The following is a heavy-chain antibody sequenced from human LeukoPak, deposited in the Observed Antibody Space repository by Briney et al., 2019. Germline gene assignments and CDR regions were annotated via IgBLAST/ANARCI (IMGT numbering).Heavy chain of an antibody. J-gene: IGHJ4*02. Sequence: GSLRLSCAASGFTFSSYAMSWVRQAPGKGLEWVSAISGSGGSTYYADSVKGRFTISRDNSKSTVYLQMNSLRAEDTAVYYCAKDPSSGRLKYFDYWGQGTLVTVSS. CDR3: AKDPSSGRLKYFDY. CDR2: ISGSGGST. CDR1: GFTFSSYA. D-gene: IGHD6-19*01. V-gene: IGHV3-23*01.